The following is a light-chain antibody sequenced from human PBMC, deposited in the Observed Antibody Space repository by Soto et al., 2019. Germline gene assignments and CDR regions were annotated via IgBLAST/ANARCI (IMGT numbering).Light chain of an antibody. CDR3: QPYNSVSLLT. CDR2: KAS. CDR1: QSISTW. J-gene: IGKJ4*01. Sequence: DIQMTQSPSTLSASVGDRVTITCRASQSISTWLAWYQQKPGKAPKLLIYKASTLESGVPSRFSGSGSGTELTLTISSLQPDDFATYYCQPYNSVSLLTFGGGTKVEIK. V-gene: IGKV1-5*03.